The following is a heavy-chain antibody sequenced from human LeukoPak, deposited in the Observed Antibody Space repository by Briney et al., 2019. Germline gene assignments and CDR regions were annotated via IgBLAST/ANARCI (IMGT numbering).Heavy chain of an antibody. CDR1: GFTFSSYW. V-gene: IGHV3-7*01. CDR2: IKQDGSEK. CDR3: ARVLSPVWFGELQTYYYYGMDV. J-gene: IGHJ6*02. D-gene: IGHD3-10*01. Sequence: GGSLRLSCAASGFTFSSYWMSWVRQAPGKGLEWVANIKQDGSEKYYVDSVKGRFTISRDNAKNSLYLQMNSLRAEDTAVYYCARVLSPVWFGELQTYYYYGMDVWGQGTTVTVSS.